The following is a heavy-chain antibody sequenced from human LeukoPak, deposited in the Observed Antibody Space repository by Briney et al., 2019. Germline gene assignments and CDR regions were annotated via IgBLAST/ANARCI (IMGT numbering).Heavy chain of an antibody. D-gene: IGHD3-10*01. V-gene: IGHV3-30*02. CDR3: ARDYTGSGSSNDH. J-gene: IGHJ4*02. CDR2: IGYDESKK. Sequence: GGSLRLSCEASGFTFNNFGMHWVRQAPGKGLEWVAFIGYDESKKYYAESVKGRFTISRDDSKNTLYLQMSALKTEDTAVYYCARDYTGSGSSNDHWGQGTLVTVSS. CDR1: GFTFNNFG.